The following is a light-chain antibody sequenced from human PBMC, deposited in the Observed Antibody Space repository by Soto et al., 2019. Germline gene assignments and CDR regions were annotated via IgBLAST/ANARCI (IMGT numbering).Light chain of an antibody. CDR2: RNN. J-gene: IGLJ2*01. Sequence: QSVLTQPPSASGTPGQSVTISCSGSSSNIGSNYVYWYQQLPGSAPKLLIYRNNQRPSGVPDRISGSKSGTSASLAISGLRSEDEADYYCAAWDDILSGPVFGGGTKLTV. CDR1: SSNIGSNY. CDR3: AAWDDILSGPV. V-gene: IGLV1-47*01.